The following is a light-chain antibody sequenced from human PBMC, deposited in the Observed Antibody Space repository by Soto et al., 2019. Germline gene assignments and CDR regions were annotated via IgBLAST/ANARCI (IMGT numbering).Light chain of an antibody. Sequence: EIVLTQSPATLSLSPGERATLSCRASQSVSSYLAWYQQKPGQAPRLLIYDAYNRATGIPARFSGSGSGTDFTLTIRSLEPEDFAVYYCKQRSNWPLTFGGGTKVDIK. CDR1: QSVSSY. CDR3: KQRSNWPLT. CDR2: DAY. V-gene: IGKV3-11*01. J-gene: IGKJ4*01.